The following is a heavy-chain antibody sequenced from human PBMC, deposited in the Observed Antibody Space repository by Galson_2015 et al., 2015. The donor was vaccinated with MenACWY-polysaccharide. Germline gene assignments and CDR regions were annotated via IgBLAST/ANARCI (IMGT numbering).Heavy chain of an antibody. V-gene: IGHV4-39*01. J-gene: IGHJ4*02. CDR2: INSIGTT. CDR1: GGSLRTDGYF. CDR3: ARLRYFGGLGSFADY. Sequence: LSLTCTVSGGSLRTDGYFWGWIRQPPGKGLEWIGNINSIGTTYYNPSLQSRVAISKDSSTSQFSLRLSAVTAADTGLYYCARLRYFGGLGSFADYWGRGTLVTVTS. D-gene: IGHD3-10*01.